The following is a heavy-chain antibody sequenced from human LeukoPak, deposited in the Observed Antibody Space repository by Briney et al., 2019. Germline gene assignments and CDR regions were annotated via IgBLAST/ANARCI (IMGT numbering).Heavy chain of an antibody. CDR2: MNPNSGNT. D-gene: IGHD1-26*01. Sequence: ASVKVSCKASKDTITIYDVNWVRQATGLGLEWMGWMNPNSGNTGYAQKFQGRVTMTMNSSISTAYMELTSLTSEDTAVYYCARSTMGARRRYDYWGQGTLVTVSS. CDR3: ARSTMGARRRYDY. CDR1: KDTITIYD. V-gene: IGHV1-8*01. J-gene: IGHJ4*02.